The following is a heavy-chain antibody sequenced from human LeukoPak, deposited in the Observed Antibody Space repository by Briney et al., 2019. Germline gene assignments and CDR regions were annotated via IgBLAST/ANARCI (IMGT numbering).Heavy chain of an antibody. CDR2: MNPNSGNT. J-gene: IGHJ6*03. CDR1: GGTFSSYA. CDR3: ARGSTIFGVVIIPRYYYYYMDV. V-gene: IGHV1-8*03. D-gene: IGHD3-3*01. Sequence: ASVKVSCKASGGTFSSYAVSWVRQAPGQGLEWMGWMNPNSGNTGYAQKFQGRVTITRNTSISTAYMELSSLRSEDTAVYYCARGSTIFGVVIIPRYYYYYMDVWGKGTTVTVSS.